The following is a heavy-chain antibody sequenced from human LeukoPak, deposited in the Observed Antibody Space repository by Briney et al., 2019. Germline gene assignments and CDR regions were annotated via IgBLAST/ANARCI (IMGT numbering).Heavy chain of an antibody. J-gene: IGHJ4*02. D-gene: IGHD1-20*01. CDR3: ARWASGLTGTTGGGYFDY. CDR2: INWNSGST. CDR1: GFTFDDYG. V-gene: IGHV3-20*04. Sequence: GGSLRLSCAASGFTFDDYGMSWVRQAPGKGLEWVAGINWNSGSTGYADSVKGRFTISIDNAKNSLYLQMNSLRGEDTALYYWARWASGLTGTTGGGYFDYWGQGTLVTVSS.